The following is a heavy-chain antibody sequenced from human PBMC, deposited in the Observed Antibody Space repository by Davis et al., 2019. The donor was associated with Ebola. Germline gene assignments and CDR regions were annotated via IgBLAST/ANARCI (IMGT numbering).Heavy chain of an antibody. CDR3: ARVVRKYYGDYFDAFDI. CDR1: GGTFSSHA. J-gene: IGHJ3*02. Sequence: SVKVSCKASGGTFSSHAISWVRQAPGQGLEWMGGIIPIFGTANYAQKFQGRVTITADESTSTAYMELSSLRSEDTAVYYCARVVRKYYGDYFDAFDIWGQGTMVTVSS. V-gene: IGHV1-69*13. CDR2: IIPIFGTA. D-gene: IGHD4-17*01.